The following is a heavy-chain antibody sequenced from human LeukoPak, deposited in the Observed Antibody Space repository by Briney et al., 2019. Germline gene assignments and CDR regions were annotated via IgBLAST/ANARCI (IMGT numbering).Heavy chain of an antibody. Sequence: GGSLRLSCAASGFTFSRHAMNWVRQAPGKGLEWVGRIKNKTDGGTTDYAAPVKGRFTISRDDSKNTLYVKMNSLKTEDTAVYYCITGENYYDSSGYYYRDYWGQGTLVTVSS. V-gene: IGHV3-15*01. CDR3: ITGENYYDSSGYYYRDY. CDR1: GFTFSRHA. J-gene: IGHJ4*02. D-gene: IGHD3-22*01. CDR2: IKNKTDGGTT.